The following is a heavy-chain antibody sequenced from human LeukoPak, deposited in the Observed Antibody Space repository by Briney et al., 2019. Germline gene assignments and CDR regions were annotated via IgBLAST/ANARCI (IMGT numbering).Heavy chain of an antibody. J-gene: IGHJ4*02. CDR2: ISSSSSYI. V-gene: IGHV3-21*01. D-gene: IGHD5-18*01. CDR1: GFSFSDYT. Sequence: TGGSLRLSCAGFGFSFSDYTMNWVRQAPGKGLEWVSSISSSSSYIYYADSVKGRFTISRDNAKNSLYLQMNSLRAEDTAVYYCARGYGRADYWGQGTLVSVSS. CDR3: ARGYGRADY.